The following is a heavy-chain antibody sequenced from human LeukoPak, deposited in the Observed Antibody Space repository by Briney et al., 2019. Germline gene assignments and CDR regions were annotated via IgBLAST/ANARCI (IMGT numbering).Heavy chain of an antibody. D-gene: IGHD3-22*01. V-gene: IGHV3-20*04. CDR1: GFTFDDYG. J-gene: IGHJ4*02. CDR2: INWNGGST. CDR3: AAYYYDSSGYLNFDY. Sequence: PGGSLRLSCAASGFTFDDYGMSWVRQAPGQGLELVSGINWNGGSTGYADSVKGRFTISRDNAKNSLYLQMSSLRAEDTALYYCAAYYYDSSGYLNFDYWGQGTLVTVSS.